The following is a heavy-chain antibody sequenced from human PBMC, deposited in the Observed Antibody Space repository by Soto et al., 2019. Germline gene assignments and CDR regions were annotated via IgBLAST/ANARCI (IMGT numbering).Heavy chain of an antibody. J-gene: IGHJ6*02. CDR3: ARLRASAYYYYGMDV. D-gene: IGHD6-25*01. CDR1: GASISSSSYY. V-gene: IGHV4-39*01. Sequence: SETLSLTCAVSGASISSSSYYWGWIRQPPGKGLEWIGTIYYSGSTYYNPSLKSRVTISVDTSKNQFSLKLSSVTAADTAVYYCARLRASAYYYYGMDVWGQGTTVTVSS. CDR2: IYYSGST.